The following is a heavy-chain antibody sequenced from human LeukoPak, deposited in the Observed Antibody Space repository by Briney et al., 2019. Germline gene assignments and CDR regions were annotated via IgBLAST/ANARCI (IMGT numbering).Heavy chain of an antibody. Sequence: ASVKVSCKASGYTFTGYYMHWVRQAPGQGLEWMGRINPNSGGTNYAQKFQGRVTMTTDTSTSTAYMELRSLRSDDTAVYYCARSWGHVYGGNLDYWGQGTLVTVSS. CDR1: GYTFTGYY. V-gene: IGHV1-2*06. J-gene: IGHJ4*02. CDR3: ARSWGHVYGGNLDY. D-gene: IGHD4-23*01. CDR2: INPNSGGT.